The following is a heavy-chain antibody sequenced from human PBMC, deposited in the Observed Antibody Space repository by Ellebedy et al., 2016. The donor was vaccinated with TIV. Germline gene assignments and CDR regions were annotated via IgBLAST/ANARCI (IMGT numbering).Heavy chain of an antibody. D-gene: IGHD5-12*01. CDR2: FDYSGST. CDR3: ARDRGYAFDT. Sequence: MPSETLSLTCSVSGGSMSSGEYFWSWVRQPPGKGLEWLGYFDYSGSTYYSPSLNSRVVISVDTSKNQFSMNLRSVTAADTAVYFCARDRGYAFDTWGQGTLFAVSS. J-gene: IGHJ4*01. V-gene: IGHV4-30-4*01. CDR1: GGSMSSGEYF.